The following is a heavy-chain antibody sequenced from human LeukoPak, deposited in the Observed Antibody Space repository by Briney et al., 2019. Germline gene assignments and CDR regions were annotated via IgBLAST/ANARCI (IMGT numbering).Heavy chain of an antibody. J-gene: IGHJ3*02. V-gene: IGHV1-46*01. CDR3: AREGFDSGARMAFHI. Sequence: ASVKVSCKASGYTFTSYYMHWVRQAPGQGLEWMGIINPSVGSTTYAQKFQGRVTMTRDTSTSTVYMELSSLRSEDTAVYYCAREGFDSGARMAFHIWGQGTMVTVSS. CDR2: INPSVGST. CDR1: GYTFTSYY. D-gene: IGHD3-22*01.